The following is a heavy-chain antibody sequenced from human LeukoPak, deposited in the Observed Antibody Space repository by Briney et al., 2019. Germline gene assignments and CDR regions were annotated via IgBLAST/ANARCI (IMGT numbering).Heavy chain of an antibody. V-gene: IGHV4-30-2*01. Sequence: SQTLSLTCTVSGGSLSSGGYYWSWVRQPPGKGLEWIGHIQDSGGTYYSPSLRSRVTMSLDRSKNQFSLNLSSATAADTAVYYCASPMTLVLRGLAGIDAFNIWGQGTMVTVSS. D-gene: IGHD3-22*01. CDR1: GGSLSSGGYY. J-gene: IGHJ3*02. CDR2: IQDSGGT. CDR3: ASPMTLVLRGLAGIDAFNI.